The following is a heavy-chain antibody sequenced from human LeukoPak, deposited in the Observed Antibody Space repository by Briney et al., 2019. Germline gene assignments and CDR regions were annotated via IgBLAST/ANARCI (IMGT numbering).Heavy chain of an antibody. J-gene: IGHJ4*02. D-gene: IGHD5-24*01. CDR2: IKHSGST. CDR1: CGSFSGDY. Sequence: SETLSLTCDVYCGSFSGDYWSWIRQPPRKELEWIGEIKHSGSTNYNPSLKSRVTISVDTSKNQFSLKLSSVTAADTAVYYCARGLDGYNLAYWGQGTLVTVSS. CDR3: ARGLDGYNLAY. V-gene: IGHV4-34*01.